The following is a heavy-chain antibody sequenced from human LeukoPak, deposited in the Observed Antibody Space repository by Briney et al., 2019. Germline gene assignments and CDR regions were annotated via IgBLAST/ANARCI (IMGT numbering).Heavy chain of an antibody. J-gene: IGHJ4*02. CDR3: AHTANPITIFGVVIGGDLGY. Sequence: SGPTLVKPTQTLTLTCTFSGFSLSTSGVGVGWIRQPPGKALEWLALIYWNDDKRYSPSLKSRLTITKDTSKNQVVLTMTNMDPVDTATYCCAHTANPITIFGVVIGGDLGYWGQGTLVTVSS. CDR2: IYWNDDK. D-gene: IGHD3-3*01. V-gene: IGHV2-5*01. CDR1: GFSLSTSGVG.